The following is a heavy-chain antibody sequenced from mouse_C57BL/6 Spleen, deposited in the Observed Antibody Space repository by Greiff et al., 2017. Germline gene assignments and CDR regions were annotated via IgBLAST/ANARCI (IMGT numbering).Heavy chain of an antibody. J-gene: IGHJ2*01. Sequence: VQLQQSGPELVKPGDSVKISCKASGYSFTGYFMNWVMQSHGKSLEWIGRINPYNGDTFYNQKFKGKATLTVDKSSSTAHMELRSLTSEDSAVXDCARRVYGNYGFDYWGQGTTLTVSS. CDR2: INPYNGDT. D-gene: IGHD2-1*01. V-gene: IGHV1-20*01. CDR1: GYSFTGYF. CDR3: ARRVYGNYGFDY.